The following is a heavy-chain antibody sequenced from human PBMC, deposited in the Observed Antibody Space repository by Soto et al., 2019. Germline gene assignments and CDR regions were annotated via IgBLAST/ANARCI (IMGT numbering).Heavy chain of an antibody. CDR3: ARDARLEREQQLDV. Sequence: TGGSLRLSCAASGFTFSSYSMNWVRQAPGKGLEWVSSISSSSSYIYYADSVKGRFTISRDNAKNSLYLQMNSLRAEDTAVYYCARDARLEREQQLDVWGQGTTVTVSS. V-gene: IGHV3-21*01. D-gene: IGHD6-13*01. J-gene: IGHJ6*02. CDR2: ISSSSSYI. CDR1: GFTFSSYS.